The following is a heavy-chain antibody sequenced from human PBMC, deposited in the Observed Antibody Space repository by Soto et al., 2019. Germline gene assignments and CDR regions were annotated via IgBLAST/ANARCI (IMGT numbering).Heavy chain of an antibody. V-gene: IGHV4-39*01. CDR3: ARHDSWLRFLACHFDY. CDR2: IYYSGST. D-gene: IGHD3-3*01. J-gene: IGHJ4*02. CDR1: GGSISSSSYY. Sequence: SETLSLTCTVSGGSISSSSYYWGWIRQPPGKGLEWIGSIYYSGSTYYNPSLKSRVTISVDTSKNQFSLKLSSVTAADTAVYYCARHDSWLRFLACHFDYWGQGTLVTVSS.